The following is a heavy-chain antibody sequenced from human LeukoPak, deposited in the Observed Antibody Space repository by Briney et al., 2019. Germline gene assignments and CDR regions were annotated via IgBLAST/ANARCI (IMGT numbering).Heavy chain of an antibody. CDR2: IHYSGST. D-gene: IGHD6-13*01. Sequence: SETLSLTCNVSGGSISSHYWSWIRQPPGKGLEWIAYIHYSGSTTYIPSLTSRVTISVATSHHQFSLKLPSVTAPPTAVSSCPSSLSTGPSAAGDAFYFYYGMDVWGQGTTVTVSS. V-gene: IGHV4-59*11. CDR3: PSSLSTGPSAAGDAFYFYYGMDV. CDR1: GGSISSHY. J-gene: IGHJ6*02.